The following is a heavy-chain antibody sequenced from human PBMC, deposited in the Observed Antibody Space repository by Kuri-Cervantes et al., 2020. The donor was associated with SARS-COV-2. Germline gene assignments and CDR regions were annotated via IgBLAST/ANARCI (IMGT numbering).Heavy chain of an antibody. V-gene: IGHV1-69*13. CDR2: IIPIFGTA. CDR1: GGTFSSYA. D-gene: IGHD2-15*01. J-gene: IGHJ6*02. CDR3: ARDRVVPGDYYYYGMDV. Sequence: SVKVSCKASGGTFSSYAISWVRQAPGQGLEWMGGIIPIFGTANYAQKFQGRVTITADASTSTAYMELSSLRSEDTAVYYCARDRVVPGDYYYYGMDVWGQGTTVTVSS.